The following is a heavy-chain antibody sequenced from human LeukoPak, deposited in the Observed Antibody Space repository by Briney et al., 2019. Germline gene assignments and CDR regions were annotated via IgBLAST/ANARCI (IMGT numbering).Heavy chain of an antibody. V-gene: IGHV3-33*01. CDR3: ARDSPASYTFDY. Sequence: GRSLRLSCAASGFTFSSYCMHWVRHAPGKGLEWVAAIWNDGSNTYYADSVKGRFTISRDNSKNTLYMQMNSLRAEDTDVYYCARDSPASYTFDYWGQGTLVTVSS. CDR1: GFTFSSYC. D-gene: IGHD1-26*01. J-gene: IGHJ4*02. CDR2: IWNDGSNT.